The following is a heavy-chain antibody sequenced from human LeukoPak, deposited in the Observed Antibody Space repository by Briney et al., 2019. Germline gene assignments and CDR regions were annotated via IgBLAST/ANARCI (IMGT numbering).Heavy chain of an antibody. Sequence: QPGGSLRLSCAASGFTFKNYAMNWVRQAPGKGLEWVSTITGSGRRTDYADSVEGRFTISRDNSRNTVSLQMHNLRAEDTAVYYCAKEGGRVSGWYSDFDFWGQGSLVTVSS. CDR2: ITGSGRRT. CDR3: AKEGGRVSGWYSDFDF. J-gene: IGHJ4*02. CDR1: GFTFKNYA. D-gene: IGHD6-19*01. V-gene: IGHV3-23*01.